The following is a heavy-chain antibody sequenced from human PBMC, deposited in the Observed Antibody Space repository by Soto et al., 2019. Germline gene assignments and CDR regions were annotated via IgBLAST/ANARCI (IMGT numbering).Heavy chain of an antibody. CDR3: ARYGTRADW. CDR2: ISSSGITT. J-gene: IGHJ4*02. D-gene: IGHD1-1*01. V-gene: IGHV3-48*03. Sequence: VGSLRLSCEASGFNFRNFEMNWVRKAPGKGLEWISYISSSGITTYYADFAEGRFTISRDNAKESLYLHLNSLRVDDTAVYYCARYGTRADWWGLGTQVTVSS. CDR1: GFNFRNFE.